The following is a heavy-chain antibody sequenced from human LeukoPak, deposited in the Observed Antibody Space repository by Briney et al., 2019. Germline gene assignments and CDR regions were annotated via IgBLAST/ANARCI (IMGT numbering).Heavy chain of an antibody. CDR3: ARDSRGIAAAGMELDP. CDR1: GFTFSSYS. CDR2: ISSSSSYI. D-gene: IGHD6-13*01. J-gene: IGHJ5*02. Sequence: GGSLRLSCAASGFTFSSYSMNWVRQAPGKGLEWVSSISSSSSYIYYADSVKGRFTISRDNSKNTLYLQMNSLRPEDTAVYYCARDSRGIAAAGMELDPWGQGTLVTVSS. V-gene: IGHV3-21*01.